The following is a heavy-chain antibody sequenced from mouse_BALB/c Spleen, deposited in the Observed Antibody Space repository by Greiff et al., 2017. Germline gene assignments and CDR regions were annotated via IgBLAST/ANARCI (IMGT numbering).Heavy chain of an antibody. J-gene: IGHJ4*01. V-gene: IGHV5-17*02. CDR3: ARDANYAMDY. Sequence: EVKLMESGGGLVQPGGSRKLSCAASGFTFSSFGMHWVRQAPEKGLEWVAYISSGSSTIYYADTVKGRFTISRDNPKNTLFLQMTSLRSEDTAMYYCARDANYAMDYWGQGTSVTVSS. CDR2: ISSGSSTI. CDR1: GFTFSSFG.